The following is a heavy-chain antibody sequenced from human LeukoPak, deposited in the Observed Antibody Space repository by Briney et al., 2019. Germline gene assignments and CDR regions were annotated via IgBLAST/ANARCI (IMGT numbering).Heavy chain of an antibody. V-gene: IGHV4-59*01. Sequence: SETLSLTCTVSGGSISSYYWSWIRQPPGKGLEWIGYIYYSGSTNYNPSLKSRVTISVDTSKNQFSLKLSSVTAADTAVCYCARSDTDSSGYRNDAFDIWGQGTMVTVSS. CDR2: IYYSGST. D-gene: IGHD3-22*01. J-gene: IGHJ3*02. CDR3: ARSDTDSSGYRNDAFDI. CDR1: GGSISSYY.